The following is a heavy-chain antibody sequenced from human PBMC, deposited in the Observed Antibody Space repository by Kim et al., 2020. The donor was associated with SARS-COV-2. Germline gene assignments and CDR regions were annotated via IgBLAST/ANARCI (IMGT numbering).Heavy chain of an antibody. J-gene: IGHJ6*02. D-gene: IGHD6-13*01. Sequence: SETLSLTCTVSGGSISSYYWSWIRQPPGKGLEWIGYIYYSGSTNYNPSLKSRVTISVDTSKNQFSLKLSSVTAADTAVYYCARVGSSSWQYYYYYGMDVWGQGTTVTVSS. CDR2: IYYSGST. V-gene: IGHV4-59*13. CDR3: ARVGSSSWQYYYYYGMDV. CDR1: GGSISSYY.